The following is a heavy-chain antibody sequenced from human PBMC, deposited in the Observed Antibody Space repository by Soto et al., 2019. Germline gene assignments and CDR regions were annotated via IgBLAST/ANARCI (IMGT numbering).Heavy chain of an antibody. V-gene: IGHV1-18*01. CDR1: GYTFTSYG. J-gene: IGHJ4*02. CDR2: ISAYNCNT. D-gene: IGHD6-13*01. CDR3: AREGQQLAYYFHY. Sequence: QVQLVQAGAEVKKPGASVKVSCKASGYTFTSYGISWVRQAPGQGLEWMGWISAYNCNTNYAQKLQGRVTVTTDTPTSTAYMELRSLRYDDTAVYYCAREGQQLAYYFHYWGQGTLVTVAS.